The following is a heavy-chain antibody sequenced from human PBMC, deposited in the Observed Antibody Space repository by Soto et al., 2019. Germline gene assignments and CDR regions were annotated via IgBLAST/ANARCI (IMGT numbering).Heavy chain of an antibody. Sequence: GASVKVSCKASGYTFTVYYMHWVRQAPGQGLEWMGWINPNSGGTNYAQKFQGRVTMTRDTSISTAYMELSRLRSDDTAVYYCARDSGARDPYDYWGQGTLVTVSS. CDR1: GYTFTVYY. V-gene: IGHV1-2*02. D-gene: IGHD7-27*01. J-gene: IGHJ4*02. CDR3: ARDSGARDPYDY. CDR2: INPNSGGT.